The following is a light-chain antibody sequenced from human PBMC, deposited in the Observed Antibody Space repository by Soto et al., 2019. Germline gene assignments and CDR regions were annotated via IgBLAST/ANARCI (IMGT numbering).Light chain of an antibody. V-gene: IGKV1-5*01. CDR2: DAS. CDR1: QSIDSW. J-gene: IGKJ2*01. CDR3: QQYRGKPFT. Sequence: DIQMTQSPSTLSASVGDRVTIACRASQSIDSWLAWYQQKPGKAPKFLIYDASDLESGVPSRFSGSGSGTEFTLTISSLQPDDFATYYCQQYRGKPFTFGQGTKAEIK.